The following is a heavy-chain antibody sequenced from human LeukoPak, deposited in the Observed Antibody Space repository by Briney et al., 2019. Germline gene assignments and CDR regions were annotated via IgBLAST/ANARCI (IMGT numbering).Heavy chain of an antibody. CDR3: ARGIIWFGEFIFDY. CDR1: GYTFNSYD. D-gene: IGHD3-10*01. V-gene: IGHV1-8*02. CDR2: MNPNSGNT. Sequence: ASVKVSCKGSGYTFNSYDINWVRQATGQGLEWMGWMNPNSGNTGYAQKFQGRVTMTRDTSTSTVYMELSSLRSEDTAVYYCARGIIWFGEFIFDYWGQGTLVTVSS. J-gene: IGHJ4*02.